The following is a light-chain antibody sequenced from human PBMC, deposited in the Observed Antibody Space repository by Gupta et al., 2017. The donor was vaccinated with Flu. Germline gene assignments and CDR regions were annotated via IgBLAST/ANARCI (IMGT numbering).Light chain of an antibody. J-gene: IGLJ2*01. CDR3: SSYTATHTLE. V-gene: IGLV2-14*03. Sequence: QSALTQPASVSASPGQSITISCTGTSADVGVYNYVSWYQQHSGKVPKLLIYEVSNRPAGISDRFSGSKSGNTASLTISGLQADDEADYYCSSYTATHTLEFGGGTKLTVL. CDR1: SADVGVYNY. CDR2: EVS.